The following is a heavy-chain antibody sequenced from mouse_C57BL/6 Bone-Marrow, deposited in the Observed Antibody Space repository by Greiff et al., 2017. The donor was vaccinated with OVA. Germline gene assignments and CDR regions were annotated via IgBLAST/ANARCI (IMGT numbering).Heavy chain of an antibody. V-gene: IGHV3-6*01. CDR1: GYSITSGYY. Sequence: EVQLQESGPGLVKPSQSLSLTCSVTGYSITSGYYWNWIRQFPGNKLEWMGYISYDGSNNYNPSLKNRISITRDTSKNQFFLKLNSVTTEDTATYYCATPAYYSNYGGGAYWGQGTRVTVSA. D-gene: IGHD2-5*01. J-gene: IGHJ3*01. CDR3: ATPAYYSNYGGGAY. CDR2: ISYDGSN.